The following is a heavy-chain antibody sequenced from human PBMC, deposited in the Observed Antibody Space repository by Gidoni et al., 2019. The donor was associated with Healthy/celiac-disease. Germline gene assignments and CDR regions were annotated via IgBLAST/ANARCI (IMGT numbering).Heavy chain of an antibody. CDR1: GFTFSSYS. V-gene: IGHV3-21*01. Sequence: EVQLVESGGGLVKPGGSLRLSCAASGFTFSSYSRNWVRQAPGKGLEWVSSISSSSSYIYYADSVKGRFTISRDNAKNSLYLQMNSLRAEDTAVYYCARDSDLTWIPTPPSFDYWGQGTLVTVSS. CDR3: ARDSDLTWIPTPPSFDY. CDR2: ISSSSSYI. J-gene: IGHJ4*02. D-gene: IGHD5-18*01.